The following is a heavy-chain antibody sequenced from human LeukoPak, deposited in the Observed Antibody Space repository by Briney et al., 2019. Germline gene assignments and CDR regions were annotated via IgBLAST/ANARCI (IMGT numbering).Heavy chain of an antibody. Sequence: GGSLRLSCTASGFNFGNYAMSWVRQAPGKGLEWLGFIRSKASGGAIEYDPSVDGRFTISRDDSKSIAYLQMTRLKTEDTATYSCTREVDGMSAYWGQGTLVTVSS. J-gene: IGHJ4*02. CDR1: GFNFGNYA. CDR3: TREVDGMSAY. CDR2: IRSKASGGAI. D-gene: IGHD1-14*01. V-gene: IGHV3-49*04.